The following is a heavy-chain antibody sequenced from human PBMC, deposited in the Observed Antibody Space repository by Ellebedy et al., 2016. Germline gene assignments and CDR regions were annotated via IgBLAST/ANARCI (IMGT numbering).Heavy chain of an antibody. CDR2: IGDYNGNT. CDR3: ARWWELLQCAFDI. D-gene: IGHD1-26*01. V-gene: IGHV1-18*01. Sequence: ASVKVSXXASGYTFTSYGISWVRQAPGQGLEWMGWIGDYNGNTNYAQKLQGRVTMTTDTSTSTAYMELRSLRSDDTAVYYCARWWELLQCAFDIWGQGTMVTVSS. J-gene: IGHJ3*02. CDR1: GYTFTSYG.